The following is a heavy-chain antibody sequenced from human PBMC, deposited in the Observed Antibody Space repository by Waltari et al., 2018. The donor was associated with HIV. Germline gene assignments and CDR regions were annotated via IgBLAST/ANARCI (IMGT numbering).Heavy chain of an antibody. CDR1: GFTFNTYA. CDR3: ARVGQQRTVRKYWFLDL. D-gene: IGHD6-13*01. V-gene: IGHV3-30*01. Sequence: QLQLVESGGAVVRPGRSLKLSCAVSGFTFNTYAMHWVRQAPGKGLEWVAVISSSGDEHYYADSVKGRFTISRDNSRDTLYLQVNNLRPEDTAVYYCARVGQQRTVRKYWFLDLWGRGTLVSVSS. CDR2: ISSSGDEH. J-gene: IGHJ2*01.